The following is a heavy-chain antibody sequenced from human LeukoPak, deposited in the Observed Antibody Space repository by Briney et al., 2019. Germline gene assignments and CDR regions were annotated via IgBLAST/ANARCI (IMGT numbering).Heavy chain of an antibody. CDR3: ARQRAHGTWAFDY. Sequence: PSGTLSLTCTVSRGSISSRSDYWWAWIRQPPGQGLEWIGSGYHSGGINYNPSLKSRLTISVDTSKDHFSLNLASVTAADTAVYYCARQRAHGTWAFDYWGQGTLLTVSS. CDR1: RGSISSRSDY. V-gene: IGHV4-39*01. CDR2: GYHSGGI. D-gene: IGHD1-26*01. J-gene: IGHJ4*02.